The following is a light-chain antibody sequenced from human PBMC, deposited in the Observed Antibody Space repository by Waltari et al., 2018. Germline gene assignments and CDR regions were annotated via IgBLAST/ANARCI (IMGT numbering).Light chain of an antibody. J-gene: IGKJ5*01. Sequence: EIVLTQSPATLSLSPGERATLSGRASQSVSSYLASYQQKPGHAPSLLIYDASNRATGIPARFSGRGYGTDFTLTISSLEPEDFAVYYCQQRSNWPPTFGQGTRLEIK. CDR2: DAS. CDR1: QSVSSY. CDR3: QQRSNWPPT. V-gene: IGKV3-11*01.